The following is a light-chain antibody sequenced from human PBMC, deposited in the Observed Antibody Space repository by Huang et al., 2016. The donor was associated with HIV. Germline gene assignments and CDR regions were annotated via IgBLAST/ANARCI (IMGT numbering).Light chain of an antibody. J-gene: IGKJ2*03. CDR3: QQFDNVPYS. V-gene: IGKV1-33*01. CDR2: DAT. Sequence: DIQMTQSPSSLSASIGDRVTITCQASQDISNYLNWYQQKPGKAPKPLLYDATNSEAGVPSRFSGSGSGTDFTLTISRLQPEDFATYYCQQFDNVPYSFGQGTRLEIK. CDR1: QDISNY.